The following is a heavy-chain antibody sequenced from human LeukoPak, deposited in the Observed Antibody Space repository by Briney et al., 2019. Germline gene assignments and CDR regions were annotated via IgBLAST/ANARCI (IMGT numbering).Heavy chain of an antibody. CDR1: GFTFSSYE. J-gene: IGHJ4*02. V-gene: IGHV4-34*01. CDR2: INHSGST. CDR3: ARRWSITMVRGVRFTTFDY. Sequence: PGGSLRLSCAASGFTFSSYEMNWVRQPPGKGLEWIGEINHSGSTNYNPSLKSRVTISVDTSKNQFSLKLSSVTAADTAVYYCARRWSITMVRGVRFTTFDYWGQGTLVTVSS. D-gene: IGHD3-10*01.